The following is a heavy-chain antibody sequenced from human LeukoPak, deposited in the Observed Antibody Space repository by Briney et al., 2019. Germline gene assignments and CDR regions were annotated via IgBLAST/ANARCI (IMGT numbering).Heavy chain of an antibody. CDR1: GYSFTNYW. CDR3: ARQRFTMRAYAGNWFDP. V-gene: IGHV5-51*01. D-gene: IGHD3-10*01. Sequence: GESLKISCKGSGYSFTNYWIGWVRQLPGKGLEGMGIIYSGDSDTRHSPSFQDQVTISADKSISPAYLQWSRLKASDTAMYYCARQRFTMRAYAGNWFDPWGQGTLVTVSS. CDR2: IYSGDSDT. J-gene: IGHJ5*02.